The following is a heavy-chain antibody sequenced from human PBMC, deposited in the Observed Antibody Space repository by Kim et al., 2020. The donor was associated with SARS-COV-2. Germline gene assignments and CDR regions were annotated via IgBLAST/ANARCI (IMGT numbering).Heavy chain of an antibody. D-gene: IGHD6-19*01. J-gene: IGHJ6*02. Sequence: GGSLRLSCAASGFTFSSYAMSWVRQAPGKGLEWVSAISGSGGSTYYADSVKGRFTISRDNSKNTLYLQMNSLRAEDTAVYYCAKSLAVAGKMLLEAYCGMDVWGQGTTVTVSS. V-gene: IGHV3-23*01. CDR3: AKSLAVAGKMLLEAYCGMDV. CDR2: ISGSGGST. CDR1: GFTFSSYA.